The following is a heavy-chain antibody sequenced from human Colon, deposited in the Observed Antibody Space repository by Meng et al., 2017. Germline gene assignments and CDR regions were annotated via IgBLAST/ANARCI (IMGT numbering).Heavy chain of an antibody. Sequence: QVPPQQSGPGVVKPSQTLTLTYAISGDSVSSNSAAWNWIRQSPSRGLEWLGRTYFRSKWYNDYAVSVKSRITINPDTSKNQFSLQLNSVTPEDTAVYYCARDSSSSAYSPFDYWGQGTLVTVSS. CDR1: GDSVSSNSAA. D-gene: IGHD3-22*01. CDR3: ARDSSSSAYSPFDY. V-gene: IGHV6-1*01. CDR2: TYFRSKWYN. J-gene: IGHJ4*02.